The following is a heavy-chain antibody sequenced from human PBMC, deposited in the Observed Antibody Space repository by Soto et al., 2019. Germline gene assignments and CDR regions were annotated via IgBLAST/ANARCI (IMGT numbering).Heavy chain of an antibody. J-gene: IGHJ4*02. D-gene: IGHD5-12*01. V-gene: IGHV3-53*01. CDR1: GFSVTANY. Sequence: VPVVESGGGLIQPGGSLRLSCEVSGFSVTANYMSWVRQAPGKGLEWVSVIYSGGSTYYIDSVKGRFSISRDISKNTLYLQMNSLRAEDTAVYYCHGYGYWGQGTLVTVSS. CDR2: IYSGGST. CDR3: HGYGY.